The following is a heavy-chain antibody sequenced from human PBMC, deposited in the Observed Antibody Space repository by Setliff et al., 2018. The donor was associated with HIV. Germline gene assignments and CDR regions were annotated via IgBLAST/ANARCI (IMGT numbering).Heavy chain of an antibody. CDR1: GGSISSSNW. J-gene: IGHJ6*02. CDR3: EAATVGETGYYGIDV. D-gene: IGHD1-26*01. V-gene: IGHV4-4*02. Sequence: SETLSLTCAVSGGSISSSNWWSWVRQPPGKGLEWIGEIYFSGHTNYNPSLKSRVTLSLDNSKNQFSLKLTSVTAADTAVYYCEAATVGETGYYGIDVWGPGTTVTVSS. CDR2: IYFSGHT.